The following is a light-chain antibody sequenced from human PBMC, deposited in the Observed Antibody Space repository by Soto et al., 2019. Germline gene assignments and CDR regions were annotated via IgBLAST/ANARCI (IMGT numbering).Light chain of an antibody. CDR2: GAF. J-gene: IGKJ2*01. CDR3: QQSYNTPRT. Sequence: DIQMTQSPSSLSAFVGDRVTITCRASQRIANFLNWYQQKPGQAPQLLVHGAFSLKSGVPLRFSGSGSGTEFTLTISSLQPEDFATYYWQQSYNTPRTFGQGTKVEIK. V-gene: IGKV1-39*01. CDR1: QRIANF.